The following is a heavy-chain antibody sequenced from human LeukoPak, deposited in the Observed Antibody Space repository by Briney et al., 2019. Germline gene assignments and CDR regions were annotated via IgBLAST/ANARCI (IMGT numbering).Heavy chain of an antibody. CDR1: GYTFTSYA. D-gene: IGHD1-26*01. V-gene: IGHV1-3*01. J-gene: IGHJ4*02. CDR3: ARSPSGSFDYFDY. Sequence: ASVKASCKASGYTFTSYAMHWVRQAPGQRLEWMGWINAGNGNTKYSQKFQGRVTITRDTSASTAYMELSSLRSEDTAVYYCARSPSGSFDYFDYWGQGTLVTVSS. CDR2: INAGNGNT.